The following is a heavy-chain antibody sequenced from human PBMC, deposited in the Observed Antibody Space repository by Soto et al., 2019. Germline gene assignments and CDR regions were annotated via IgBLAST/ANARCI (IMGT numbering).Heavy chain of an antibody. CDR3: ARSIIRGGWFDP. J-gene: IGHJ5*02. V-gene: IGHV4-61*01. CDR2: IYYSGST. D-gene: IGHD2-15*01. Sequence: QVQLQESGPGLVKPSETLSLTCTVSGGSVSSGSYYWSWIRQPPGKGLEWIGYIYYSGSTNYNPSPRSRDTISVATSKNQFSLKLSSVTAADTAVYYCARSIIRGGWFDPWGPGTLVTVSS. CDR1: GGSVSSGSYY.